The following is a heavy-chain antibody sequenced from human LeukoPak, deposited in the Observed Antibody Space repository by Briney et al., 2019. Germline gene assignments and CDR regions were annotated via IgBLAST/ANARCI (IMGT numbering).Heavy chain of an antibody. V-gene: IGHV3-30*02. CDR3: AKAPYCGGDCYMQH. D-gene: IGHD2-21*02. J-gene: IGHJ1*01. Sequence: PGGSLRLSCAASGFTFSSYGMHWVRQAPGKGLERVAFIRYDGSNKYYADSVKSRFTISRDNSKNTLYLQMNRLSAEDTAVYYCAKAPYCGGDCYMQHWGQGTLVTVSS. CDR1: GFTFSSYG. CDR2: IRYDGSNK.